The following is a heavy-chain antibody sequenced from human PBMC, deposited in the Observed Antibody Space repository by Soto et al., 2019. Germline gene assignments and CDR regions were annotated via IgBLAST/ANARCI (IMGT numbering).Heavy chain of an antibody. J-gene: IGHJ3*01. V-gene: IGHV1-3*01. D-gene: IGHD1-26*01. CDR2: INPANGNT. CDR3: ARDIVRLGPRANDAFDV. Sequence: QVQLVQSGAEVKKPGASVNISCQASGFTFSDTLINWVRQGPGQRLEWMGWINPANGNTRYSESFQGRVTISSLSAASTAYGALSDLTSEDTAVYYCARDIVRLGPRANDAFDVWGQGTMITVSS. CDR1: GFTFSDTL.